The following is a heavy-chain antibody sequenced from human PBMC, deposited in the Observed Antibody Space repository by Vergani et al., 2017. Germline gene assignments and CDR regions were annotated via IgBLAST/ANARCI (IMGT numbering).Heavy chain of an antibody. Sequence: QVQLVQSGSELKKPGASVKVSCKASGYTFTSYYMHWVRQAPGQGLEWMGIINPSGGSTSYAQKFQGRVTMTRDTSTSTVYMELSSLRSEDTAVYYCARLPLDYYDSSLTTEWGQGTLVTVSS. J-gene: IGHJ4*02. CDR1: GYTFTSYY. CDR2: INPSGGST. D-gene: IGHD3-22*01. V-gene: IGHV1-46*03. CDR3: ARLPLDYYDSSLTTE.